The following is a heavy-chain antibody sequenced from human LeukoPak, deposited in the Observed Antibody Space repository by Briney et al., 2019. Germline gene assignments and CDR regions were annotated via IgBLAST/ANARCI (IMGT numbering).Heavy chain of an antibody. Sequence: SDTLSLTCTVPGGAISSYYWSWIRKPPGKGLEGISYIYYSGRANYTPSVNSRVSISVDTCKNQFSLKLSSVTGADTAVYYCASNYYGSGSLDYWGQGNLVTVSS. V-gene: IGHV4-59*08. D-gene: IGHD3-10*01. CDR3: ASNYYGSGSLDY. J-gene: IGHJ4*02. CDR1: GGAISSYY. CDR2: IYYSGRA.